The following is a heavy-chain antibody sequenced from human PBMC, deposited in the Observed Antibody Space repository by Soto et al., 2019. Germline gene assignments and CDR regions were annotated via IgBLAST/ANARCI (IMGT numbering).Heavy chain of an antibody. CDR1: GGSVSDKTYY. J-gene: IGHJ4*02. Sequence: SETLSLTCSVSGGSVSDKTYYWSWIRQPPGKRLEWIGYVYYSGTTNYNPSLKSRVTISVDLSKNRFSLRLRSVTTADTALYYCARTTAVPNTLRSRYFFDYWGQGTLVTVYS. CDR3: ARTTAVPNTLRSRYFFDY. CDR2: VYYSGTT. D-gene: IGHD4-17*01. V-gene: IGHV4-61*01.